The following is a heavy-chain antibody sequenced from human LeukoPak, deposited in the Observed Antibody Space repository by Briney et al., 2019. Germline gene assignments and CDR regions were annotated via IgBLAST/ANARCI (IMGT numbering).Heavy chain of an antibody. V-gene: IGHV1/OR15-1*04. CDR1: GYIFTDYY. CDR2: INPNSGGT. Sequence: GASVKVSCKASGYIFTDYYMHWVRQAPGQELGWMGRINPNSGGTNYAQKFQGRVTMTTDTSTSTAYMELRSLRSDDTALYYCARVDDYYGLDVWGQGTTVTVSS. J-gene: IGHJ6*02. CDR3: ARVDDYYGLDV.